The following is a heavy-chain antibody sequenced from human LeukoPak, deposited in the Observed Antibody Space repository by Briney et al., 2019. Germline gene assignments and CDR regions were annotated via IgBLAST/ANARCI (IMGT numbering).Heavy chain of an antibody. CDR1: GFTFSYYN. CDR3: ARVLRYCSVGNCYSGGLGYMDV. Sequence: PGGSLRLSCAASGFTFSYYNMLWMRQAPGKGLEWVSSISRSYSNKYYADAVKGRFTITSDNAKNSLFLQMNSLRAGDTAGYYSARVLRYCSVGNCYSGGLGYMDVWGKGTTVTISS. J-gene: IGHJ6*03. CDR2: ISRSYSNK. D-gene: IGHD2-15*01. V-gene: IGHV3-11*01.